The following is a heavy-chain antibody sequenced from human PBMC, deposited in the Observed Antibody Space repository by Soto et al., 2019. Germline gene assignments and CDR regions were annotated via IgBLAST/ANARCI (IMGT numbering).Heavy chain of an antibody. CDR3: ARDGGLRFEYSSSRYYYGMDV. CDR2: ISYDGSNK. D-gene: IGHD6-6*01. V-gene: IGHV3-30-3*01. CDR1: GFTFSSYA. Sequence: GGSLRLSCAASGFTFSSYAMHWVRQAPGKGLEWVAVISYDGSNKYYADSVKGRFTISRDNSKNTLYLQMNSLRAEDTAVYYCARDGGLRFEYSSSRYYYGMDVWGQGTTVTVSS. J-gene: IGHJ6*02.